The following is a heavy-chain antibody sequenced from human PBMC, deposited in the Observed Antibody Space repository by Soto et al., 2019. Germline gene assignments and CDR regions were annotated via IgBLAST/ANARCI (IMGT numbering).Heavy chain of an antibody. CDR1: GFTFSSYG. CDR3: ARAAKVGYHYYSMDV. J-gene: IGHJ6*02. Sequence: GGSLRLSCAASGFTFSSYGMHWVRQAPGKGLEWVAVIWYDGSNKYYADSVKGRFTISRDNSKNTLYLQMNSLRAEDTAVYYCARAAKVGYHYYSMDVWGQGTTVTVSS. V-gene: IGHV3-33*01. D-gene: IGHD2-15*01. CDR2: IWYDGSNK.